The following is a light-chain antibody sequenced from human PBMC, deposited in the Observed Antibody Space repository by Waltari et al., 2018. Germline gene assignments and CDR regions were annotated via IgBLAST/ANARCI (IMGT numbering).Light chain of an antibody. J-gene: IGLJ1*01. CDR1: NSDIGVYHF. CDR3: CSYAGSFTYI. V-gene: IGLV2-11*01. Sequence: QAALTQPRPVSGSPGQSVTISCTASNSDIGVYHFFSWYQQYPGTAPKLMIDEVTNRPSGVSDRFSGSKSGNTASLTISGLQADDEADYYCCSYAGSFTYIFGTGTRLTVL. CDR2: EVT.